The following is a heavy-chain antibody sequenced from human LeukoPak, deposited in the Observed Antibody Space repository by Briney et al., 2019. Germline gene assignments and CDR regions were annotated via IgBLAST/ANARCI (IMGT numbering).Heavy chain of an antibody. CDR3: ATNILVRDIINWFDP. CDR1: GYSFADYH. J-gene: IGHJ5*02. D-gene: IGHD3-10*01. V-gene: IGHV1-2*02. CDR2: IKPNSGDT. Sequence: ASVKVSCKASGYSFADYHMHWVRQAPGQGLEWMGWIKPNSGDTRSAQKFQGRVIMTRDTSTGTAYMELSSLRYDDTAVYYCATNILVRDIINWFDPWGQGTLVTVSS.